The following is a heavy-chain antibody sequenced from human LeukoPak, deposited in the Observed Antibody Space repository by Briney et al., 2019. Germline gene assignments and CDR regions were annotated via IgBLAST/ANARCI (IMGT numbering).Heavy chain of an antibody. D-gene: IGHD5-12*01. Sequence: PGGSLRLSCAASGFTFSSYSMNWVRQAPGKGLEWVSSISSSSSYIYYADSVKGRFTISGDNSKNTLYLQMNSLRAEDTAVNYCAKDRIKGLRYFDYWGQGTLVTVSS. V-gene: IGHV3-21*01. J-gene: IGHJ4*02. CDR3: AKDRIKGLRYFDY. CDR2: ISSSSSYI. CDR1: GFTFSSYS.